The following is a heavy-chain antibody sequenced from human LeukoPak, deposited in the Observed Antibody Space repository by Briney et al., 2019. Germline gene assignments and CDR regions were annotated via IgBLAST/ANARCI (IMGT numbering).Heavy chain of an antibody. V-gene: IGHV3-23*01. CDR1: GFTFSSYA. D-gene: IGHD3-22*01. Sequence: GGSLRLSCAASGFTFSSYAMSWVRQAPGKGLEWVSAIRGSGGSTYYADSVKGRFTISRDNSKNTLYLQMNSLRAEDTAVYYCAKTGSGYYFALTFFDYWGQGTLVTVSS. J-gene: IGHJ4*02. CDR3: AKTGSGYYFALTFFDY. CDR2: IRGSGGST.